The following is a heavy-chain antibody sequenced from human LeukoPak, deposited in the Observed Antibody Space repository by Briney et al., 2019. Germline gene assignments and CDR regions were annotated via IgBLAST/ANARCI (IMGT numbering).Heavy chain of an antibody. V-gene: IGHV3-53*01. D-gene: IGHD3-10*01. CDR2: IYVSGTT. J-gene: IGHJ4*02. Sequence: GGSLRLSCAASGFTVRDSYMSWVRQAPGKRLEWLAFIYVSGTTFYAASVKGRFTISRDNSKNTVYPQMNNLRVEDTALYYCGRHAYGGSPPLSWGQGALVTVSS. CDR1: GFTVRDSY. CDR3: GRHAYGGSPPLS.